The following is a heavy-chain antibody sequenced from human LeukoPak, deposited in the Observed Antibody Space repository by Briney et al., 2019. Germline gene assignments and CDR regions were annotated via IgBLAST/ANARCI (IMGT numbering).Heavy chain of an antibody. J-gene: IGHJ6*02. CDR3: ARTPLYYCSGGSCYSQDYGMDV. Sequence: SETLSLTCAVYGGSFSGYYWSWIRQPPGKGLEWIGEINHSGSTNYNPSLKSRVTISVDTSKNQLSLKLSSVTAADTAVYYCARTPLYYCSGGSCYSQDYGMDVWGQGTTVTVSS. D-gene: IGHD2-15*01. V-gene: IGHV4-34*01. CDR1: GGSFSGYY. CDR2: INHSGST.